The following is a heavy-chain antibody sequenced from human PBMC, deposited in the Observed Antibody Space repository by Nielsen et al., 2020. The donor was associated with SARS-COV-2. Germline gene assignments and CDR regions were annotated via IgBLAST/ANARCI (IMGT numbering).Heavy chain of an antibody. CDR3: ARDEGYCSGGSCFGFDP. CDR1: GGTFGSYT. CDR2: ILPNFGAT. Sequence: SVKVSCKASGGTFGSYTITWVRQAPGQGLEWMGGILPNFGATNYAQKFQGRVTITADRSASTAYMELSSLTSEDTAVYYCARDEGYCSGGSCFGFDPWGQGTLVIVSS. D-gene: IGHD2-15*01. J-gene: IGHJ5*02. V-gene: IGHV1-69*06.